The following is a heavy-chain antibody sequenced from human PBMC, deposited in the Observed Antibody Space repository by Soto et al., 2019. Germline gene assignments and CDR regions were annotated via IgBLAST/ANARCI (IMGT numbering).Heavy chain of an antibody. J-gene: IGHJ3*02. CDR3: ASTRIVVVVAATPAFDI. D-gene: IGHD2-15*01. CDR2: ISYDGSNK. V-gene: IGHV3-30-3*01. CDR1: GFTFSSYA. Sequence: QVQLVESGGGVVQPGRSLRLSCAASGFTFSSYAMHWVRQAPGKGLEWVAVISYDGSNKYYADSVKGRFTISSDNSKNTLYLQMNSLRAEDTAVYYCASTRIVVVVAATPAFDIWGQGTMVTVSS.